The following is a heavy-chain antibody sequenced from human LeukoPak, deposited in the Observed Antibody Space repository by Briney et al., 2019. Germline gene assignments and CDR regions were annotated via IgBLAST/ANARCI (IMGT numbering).Heavy chain of an antibody. V-gene: IGHV3-23*01. D-gene: IGHD3-3*01. CDR3: AKSFPSITIFGVVIP. CDR1: GFTFSSYS. CDR2: ISGSGGST. J-gene: IGHJ4*02. Sequence: PGGSLRLSCAASGFTFSSYSMNWVRQAPGKGLEWVSAISGSGGSTYYADSVKGRFTISRDNSKNTLYLQMNSLRAEDTAVYYCAKSFPSITIFGVVIPWGQGTLVTVSS.